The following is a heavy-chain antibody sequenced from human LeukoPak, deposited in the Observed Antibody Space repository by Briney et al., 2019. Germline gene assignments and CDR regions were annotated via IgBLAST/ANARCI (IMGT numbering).Heavy chain of an antibody. V-gene: IGHV3-33*01. CDR3: ARDRSHYYDSVYYYYYGMDV. CDR2: IWYDGSNK. D-gene: IGHD3-22*01. CDR1: GFTFSSYG. Sequence: GRSLRLSCAASGFTFSSYGMHWVRQAPGKGLEWVAVIWYDGSNKYYADSVKGRFTISRDNSKNTLYLQMNSLRAEDTAVYYCARDRSHYYDSVYYYYYGMDVWGQGTTVTVSS. J-gene: IGHJ6*02.